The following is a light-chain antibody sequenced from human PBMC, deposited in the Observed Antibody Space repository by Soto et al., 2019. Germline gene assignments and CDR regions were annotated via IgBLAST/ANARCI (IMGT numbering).Light chain of an antibody. CDR3: SSYTSTNTWV. J-gene: IGLJ3*02. Sequence: QPVLTQPPSVSGSPGQSVAISCTGTRSDIGNFNRVSWYQQPPGTAPKVLIYEVTNRPSGVPDRFSGSKSGNTAFLIISGLQAEDEADYYCSSYTSTNTWVFGGGTKLTVL. CDR1: RSDIGNFNR. V-gene: IGLV2-18*02. CDR2: EVT.